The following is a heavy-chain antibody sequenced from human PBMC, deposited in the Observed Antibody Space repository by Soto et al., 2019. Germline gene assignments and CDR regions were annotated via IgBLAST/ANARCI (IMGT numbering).Heavy chain of an antibody. CDR2: IYYSGST. D-gene: IGHD3-22*01. J-gene: IGHJ4*02. CDR1: GGSISSGDYY. CDR3: ARGSYYYDISVYYHY. V-gene: IGHV4-30-4*01. Sequence: SETLSLTCTVSGGSISSGDYYWSWIRQPPGKGLEWIGYIYYSGSTYYNPSLKSRVTISVDTSKNQFSLKLSSVTAADTAVYYCARGSYYYDISVYYHYWGQGTLVTV.